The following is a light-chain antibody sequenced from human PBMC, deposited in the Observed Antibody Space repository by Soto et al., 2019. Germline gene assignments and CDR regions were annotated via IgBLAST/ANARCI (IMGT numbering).Light chain of an antibody. V-gene: IGKV3-20*01. CDR2: GAS. CDR1: QSVSSSY. Sequence: VLTQSPGTLSLSPGERVTLSCRASQSVSSSYLAWYQQKPGQAPRLLIYGASSRATGIPDRFSGSGSGTDFTLTISRLEPEDFAVYYCQQYGSSPRTFGQGTKVDIK. J-gene: IGKJ1*01. CDR3: QQYGSSPRT.